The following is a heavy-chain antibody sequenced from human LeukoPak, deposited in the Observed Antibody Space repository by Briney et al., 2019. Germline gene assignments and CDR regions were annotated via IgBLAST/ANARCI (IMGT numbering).Heavy chain of an antibody. CDR1: GFTFGDYL. J-gene: IGHJ4*02. V-gene: IGHV3-49*03. CDR2: INGGTT. CDR3: SRGSGWLSVY. Sequence: GGSLKLSCTASGFTFGDYLLSWFRQPPGKGLEWIGFINGGTTGYAASVKGRFTISRDDSTSIAYLQMNSLTTEDTAVYYCSRGSGWLSVYWGQGTLVTVSS. D-gene: IGHD6-19*01.